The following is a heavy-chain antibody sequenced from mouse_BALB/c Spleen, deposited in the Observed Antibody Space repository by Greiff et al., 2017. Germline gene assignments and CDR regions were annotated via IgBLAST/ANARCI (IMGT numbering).Heavy chain of an antibody. CDR3: VRESYAMDD. V-gene: IGHV10-3*03. CDR1: GFTFNTYA. CDR2: IRSKSNNYAT. Sequence: DVKLVESGGGLVQPKGSLKLSCAASGFTFNTYAMHWVCQAPGKGLEWVARIRSKSNNYATYYADSVKDRFTISSDDSQSMLYLQMNNLKTEDTAMYYCVRESYAMDDWGQGTSVTVSS. J-gene: IGHJ4*01.